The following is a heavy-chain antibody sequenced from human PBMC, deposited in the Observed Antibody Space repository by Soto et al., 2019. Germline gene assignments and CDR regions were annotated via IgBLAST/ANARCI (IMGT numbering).Heavy chain of an antibody. CDR2: ISYDGSNK. CDR3: AREAGAADY. Sequence: QVQLVESGGGVVQPGRSLRLSCAASGFTFSSYAMHWVRQAPGKGLEWVAVISYDGSNKYYADSVKGRFTISRDNSKNPVYLQIDSLRAEDTAVYYRAREAGAADYWGQGNLVTVSS. CDR1: GFTFSSYA. V-gene: IGHV3-30-3*01. D-gene: IGHD2-15*01. J-gene: IGHJ4*02.